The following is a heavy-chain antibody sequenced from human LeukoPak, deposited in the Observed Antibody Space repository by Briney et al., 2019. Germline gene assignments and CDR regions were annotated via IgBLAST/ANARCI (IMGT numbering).Heavy chain of an antibody. V-gene: IGHV3-7*01. CDR3: ARVQPYDSSPYRAFDI. Sequence: GGSLTLSCAASGFTFSSYWMSWVRQAPGQGLEWVANIQQDGSEKYYVDSVKGRFTISRDNAKNSLYLQMNSLRAGDTAVYYCARVQPYDSSPYRAFDIWGQGTMVTVSS. D-gene: IGHD3-22*01. CDR2: IQQDGSEK. CDR1: GFTFSSYW. J-gene: IGHJ3*02.